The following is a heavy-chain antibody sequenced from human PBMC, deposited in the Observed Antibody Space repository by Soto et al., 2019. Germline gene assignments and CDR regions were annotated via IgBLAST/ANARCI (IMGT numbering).Heavy chain of an antibody. V-gene: IGHV3-30-3*01. CDR1: GFTFSSYA. CDR2: ISYDGSNK. D-gene: IGHD3-3*01. Sequence: QVQLVESGGGVVQPGRSLRLSCAASGFTFSSYAMHWVRQAPGKGLEWVAVISYDGSNKYYADSVKGRFTISSDNSKNTLYLQMNSLRAEDTAVYYCARDEIRFSWAYGMDVWGQGTTVPVSS. J-gene: IGHJ6*02. CDR3: ARDEIRFSWAYGMDV.